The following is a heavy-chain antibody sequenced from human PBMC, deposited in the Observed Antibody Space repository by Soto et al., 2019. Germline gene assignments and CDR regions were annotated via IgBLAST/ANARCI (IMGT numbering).Heavy chain of an antibody. J-gene: IGHJ5*02. CDR2: IYSSGST. CDR3: AREDAARIERWFDA. V-gene: IGHV4-31*11. D-gene: IGHD6-6*01. CDR1: GGSIISASYS. Sequence: SDTLSLTCAVSGGSIISASYSWSWIRQSPGRGLEWIGHIYSSGSTYYNPSLKSRVSISVDTSNNQFSLKLTSVTAADTAVYFCAREDAARIERWFDAWGQGILVTVSS.